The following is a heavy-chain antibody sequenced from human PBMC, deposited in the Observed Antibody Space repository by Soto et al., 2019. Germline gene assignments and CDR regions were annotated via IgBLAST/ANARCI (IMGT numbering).Heavy chain of an antibody. CDR3: AGDGDIVGVPAATDSYYYYYYGMDV. CDR2: ISAYNGNT. CDR1: GYTFTSYG. Sequence: QVQLVQSGAEVKKPGASVKVSCKASGYTFTSYGISWVRQAPGQGLEWMGWISAYNGNTNYAQKLQGRVTMTTDTPTSTAYMELRSLRSDDTAVYYCAGDGDIVGVPAATDSYYYYYYGMDVWGQGTTVTASS. J-gene: IGHJ6*02. V-gene: IGHV1-18*01. D-gene: IGHD2-2*01.